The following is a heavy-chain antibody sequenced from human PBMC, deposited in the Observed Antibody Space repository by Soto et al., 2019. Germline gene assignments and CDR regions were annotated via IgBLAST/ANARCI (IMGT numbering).Heavy chain of an antibody. CDR1: GFTFSNFA. CDR2: ISGGGEAT. J-gene: IGHJ4*02. V-gene: IGHV3-23*01. CDR3: AKAGGALTRYYDY. Sequence: GGSLRLSCAASGFTFSNFAMSWVRQAPGKGLEWVAVISGGGEATYTASVKGRFTISRDNSKNRMDLQMNSLGAEDTAVYYCAKAGGALTRYYDYWGQGTLVTVSS. D-gene: IGHD1-1*01.